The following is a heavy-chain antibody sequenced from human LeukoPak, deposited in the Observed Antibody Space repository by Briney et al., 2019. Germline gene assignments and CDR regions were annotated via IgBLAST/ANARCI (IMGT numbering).Heavy chain of an antibody. J-gene: IGHJ4*02. CDR3: AKDYYDYVWGSHFDY. CDR2: ISGSGGST. CDR1: GFTFSSYG. Sequence: GGTLRLSCAASGFTFSSYGMSRVRQAPGKGLEWVSAISGSGGSTYYADSVKGRFTISRDNSKNTLYLQMNSLRAEDTAVYYCAKDYYDYVWGSHFDYWGQGTLVTVSS. V-gene: IGHV3-23*01. D-gene: IGHD3-16*01.